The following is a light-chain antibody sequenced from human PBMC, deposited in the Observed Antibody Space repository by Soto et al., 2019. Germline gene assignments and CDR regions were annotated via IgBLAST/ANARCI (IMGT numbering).Light chain of an antibody. V-gene: IGKV3-20*01. Sequence: EIVLTQSPGTLSLSPGERATLSCRASQSVSSSYLVWYQQKPGQAPTLLIYGASTRATGIPDRFSGSGSGTHFTLTISRLEPEDFAVYYCQQYGNSPWTFGQGTKVEI. CDR1: QSVSSSY. J-gene: IGKJ1*01. CDR3: QQYGNSPWT. CDR2: GAS.